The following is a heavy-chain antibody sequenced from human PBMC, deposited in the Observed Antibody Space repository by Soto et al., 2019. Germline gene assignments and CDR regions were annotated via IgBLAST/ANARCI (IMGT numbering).Heavy chain of an antibody. J-gene: IGHJ5*02. CDR3: AREVVVGGSLWLDP. CDR2: MNANVDAT. D-gene: IGHD2-15*01. V-gene: IGHV1-8*01. Sequence: QVQLVQSGAEVKKPGASVKVSCKASGFTFASNDINWVRQAPGQGLQWMGWMNANVDATDSPQEFKGRVSMTWNASISTAYLELHHLKSDDTAVYYCAREVVVGGSLWLDPWGQGSLVTVSS. CDR1: GFTFASND.